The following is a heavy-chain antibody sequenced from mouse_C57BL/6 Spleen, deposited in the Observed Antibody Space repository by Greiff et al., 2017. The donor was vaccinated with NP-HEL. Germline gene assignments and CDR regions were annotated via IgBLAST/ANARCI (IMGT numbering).Heavy chain of an antibody. Sequence: QVQLQQPGTELVKPGASVKLSCKASGYTFTSYWMHWVKQRPGQGLEWIGNINPSNGGTNYNEKFKSKATLTVDKSSSTAYMQLSSLTSEDSAVYYSARGQGDSIYFDYWGQGTTLTVSS. J-gene: IGHJ2*01. CDR2: INPSNGGT. D-gene: IGHD2-10*02. CDR3: ARGQGDSIYFDY. CDR1: GYTFTSYW. V-gene: IGHV1-53*01.